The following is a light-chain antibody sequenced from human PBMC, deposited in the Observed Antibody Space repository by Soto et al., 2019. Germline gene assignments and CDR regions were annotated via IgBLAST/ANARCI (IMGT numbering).Light chain of an antibody. CDR3: QHYGNSPPSVT. CDR2: GAS. Sequence: EVVLTQSPETLSLSPGERATLSCRASQSISSDYLVWYQQKPGQAPRLLIYGASSRATGIPDRFSGSGSGTDFTLSINRLEPEDFAVYYCQHYGNSPPSVTFGPGTKVDIK. CDR1: QSISSDY. V-gene: IGKV3-20*01. J-gene: IGKJ3*01.